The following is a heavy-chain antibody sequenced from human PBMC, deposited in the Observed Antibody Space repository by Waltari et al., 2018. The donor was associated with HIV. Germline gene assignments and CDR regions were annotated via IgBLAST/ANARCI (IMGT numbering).Heavy chain of an antibody. J-gene: IGHJ4*02. D-gene: IGHD1-26*01. CDR3: ARGSPGSRFSGSDYDY. CDR1: GFSFSDYG. V-gene: IGHV3-33*01. CDR2: IWYDGGIK. Sequence: QEHLVESGGGVVQPGRSLRPSCKASGFSFSDYGMHWVRQAQGKGLEWVAVIWYDGGIKYYAESVKGRFIVSRDNSKNILYLEMNSLSAEDTGFYYCARGSPGSRFSGSDYDYWGQGTLVTVSS.